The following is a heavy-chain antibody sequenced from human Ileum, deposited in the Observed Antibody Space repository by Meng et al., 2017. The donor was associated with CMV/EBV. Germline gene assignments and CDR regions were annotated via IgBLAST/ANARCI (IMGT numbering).Heavy chain of an antibody. J-gene: IGHJ4*02. V-gene: IGHV3-21*01. CDR3: ARDQAGFDY. CDR1: GFTFRSYS. CDR2: ISSSSSYI. Sequence: EVKVVESVGGLVKPGGSLRLSCAASGFTFRSYSMNWVRQAPGKGLEWVSSISSSSSYIYYADSVKGRFTISRDNAKNSLYLQTNSLRAEDTAVYYCARDQAGFDYWGQGTLVTVSS.